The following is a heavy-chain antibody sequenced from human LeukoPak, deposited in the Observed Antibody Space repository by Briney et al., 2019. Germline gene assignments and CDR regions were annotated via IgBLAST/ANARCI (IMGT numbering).Heavy chain of an antibody. CDR1: GFTFSSYW. V-gene: IGHV3-7*01. CDR2: IKQDGSEK. D-gene: IGHD2-15*01. Sequence: GGSLRLSCAASGFTFSSYWMSWVRQAPGKGLEWVANIKQDGSEKYYVDSVKGRFTISRDNAKNSLYLQMNSLRAEDTAVYYCARDADIVVVVAEGYFDYWGQGTLVTVSS. J-gene: IGHJ4*02. CDR3: ARDADIVVVVAEGYFDY.